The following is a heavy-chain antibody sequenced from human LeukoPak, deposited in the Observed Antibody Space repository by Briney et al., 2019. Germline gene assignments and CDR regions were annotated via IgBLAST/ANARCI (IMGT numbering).Heavy chain of an antibody. D-gene: IGHD1-26*01. CDR3: AKSQWELGMDV. J-gene: IGHJ6*02. CDR1: GFTFSSYG. V-gene: IGHV3-30*18. Sequence: GGSLRLSCAPSGFTFSSYGMHWVRQAPGKGLEWVAVISYDGSNKYYADSVKGRFTISRDNSKNTLYLQMNSLRAEDTAVYYCAKSQWELGMDVWGQGTTVTVPS. CDR2: ISYDGSNK.